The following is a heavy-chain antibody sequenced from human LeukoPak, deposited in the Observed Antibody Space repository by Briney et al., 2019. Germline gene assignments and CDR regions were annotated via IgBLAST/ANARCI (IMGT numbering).Heavy chain of an antibody. Sequence: PSETLSLTCTVSGGSISSCYWSWIRQPAGKGLEWIGRIYTSGSTNYNPSLKSRVTMSVDTSKNQFSLKLSSVTAADTAVYYCARTDRIVGVTADYFDYWGQGTLVTVSS. CDR2: IYTSGST. J-gene: IGHJ4*02. V-gene: IGHV4-4*07. CDR1: GGSISSCY. D-gene: IGHD1-26*01. CDR3: ARTDRIVGVTADYFDY.